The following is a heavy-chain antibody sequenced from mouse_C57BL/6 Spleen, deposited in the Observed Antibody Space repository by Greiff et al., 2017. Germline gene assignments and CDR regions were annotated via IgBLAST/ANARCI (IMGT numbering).Heavy chain of an antibody. CDR2: IDPSDSET. D-gene: IGHD1-1*01. J-gene: IGHJ1*03. CDR3: AKEGTYGSSYGYFDV. CDR1: GYTFTSYW. V-gene: IGHV1-52*01. Sequence: QVQLQQPGAELVRPGSSVKLSCKASGYTFTSYWMHWVKQRPIQGLEWIGNIDPSDSETHYNQKFKDKATLTVDKSSSTAYMQLSSLTSEDSAVYYWAKEGTYGSSYGYFDVWGTGTTVTVSS.